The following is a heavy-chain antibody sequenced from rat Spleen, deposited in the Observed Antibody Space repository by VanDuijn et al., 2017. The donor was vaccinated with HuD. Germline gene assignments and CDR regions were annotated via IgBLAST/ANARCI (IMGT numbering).Heavy chain of an antibody. Sequence: QVQLKESGPGLVQPSQTLSLTCTVSGFSLTSYHVHWVRQPPGKGLEWMGVMWRDGATSYNSALKSRLSISRDTSKSQVFLKMNSLQTEDTATYYCARSGEGWYFDFWGPGTMVTVSS. CDR3: ARSGEGWYFDF. J-gene: IGHJ1*01. V-gene: IGHV2-32*01. D-gene: IGHD1-1*01. CDR1: GFSLTSYH. CDR2: MWRDGAT.